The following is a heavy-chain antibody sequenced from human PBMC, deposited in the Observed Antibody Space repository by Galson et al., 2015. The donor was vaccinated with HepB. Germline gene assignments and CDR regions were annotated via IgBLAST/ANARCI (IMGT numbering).Heavy chain of an antibody. CDR2: IYYSGST. D-gene: IGHD6-13*01. V-gene: IGHV4-31*03. CDR1: GGSISSGGYY. CDR3: ARVGLYSSSPRRDYYYGMDV. Sequence: TLSLTCTVSGGSISSGGYYWSWIRQHPGKGLEWIGYIYYSGSTYYNPSLKSRVTISVDTSKNQFSLKLSSVTAADTAVYYCARVGLYSSSPRRDYYYGMDVWGQGTTVTVSS. J-gene: IGHJ6*02.